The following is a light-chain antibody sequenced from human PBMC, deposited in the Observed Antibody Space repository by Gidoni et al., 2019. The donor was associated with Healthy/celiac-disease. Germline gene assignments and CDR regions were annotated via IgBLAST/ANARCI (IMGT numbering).Light chain of an antibody. CDR1: SSDVAGYNY. V-gene: IGLV2-14*01. CDR2: EVS. Sequence: QSALTQPAPAYGSPGQSITIPCTGTSSDVAGYNYVSWYQQHPGKAPKLMIYEVSNRPSGVSNRFSGSKSGNTASLTISGLQAEDEADYYCSSYTSSSTVVFGGGTKLTVL. J-gene: IGLJ2*01. CDR3: SSYTSSSTVV.